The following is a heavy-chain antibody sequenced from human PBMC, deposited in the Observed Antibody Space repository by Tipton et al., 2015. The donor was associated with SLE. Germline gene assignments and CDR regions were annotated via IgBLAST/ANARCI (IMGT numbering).Heavy chain of an antibody. CDR1: GFTFSSYS. Sequence: SLRLSCAASGFTFSSYSMNWVRQAPGKGLEWVSSISRSSDHIYHADSLKGRITISRDNARSILYLQMNSLRAGDTAVYYCARENNYAYYMDVWGKGTTVTVSS. D-gene: IGHD3-16*01. J-gene: IGHJ6*03. CDR2: ISRSSDHI. V-gene: IGHV3-21*01. CDR3: ARENNYAYYMDV.